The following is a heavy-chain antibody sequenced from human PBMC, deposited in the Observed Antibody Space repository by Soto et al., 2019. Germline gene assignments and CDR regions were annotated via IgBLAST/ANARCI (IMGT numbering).Heavy chain of an antibody. CDR3: AKFFSAWH. D-gene: IGHD3-3*01. CDR1: GFTFDDYA. J-gene: IGHJ4*02. Sequence: GGSLRLSCAASGFTFDDYAMHWVRQTPGKGLEWVSGITWNSGTIGYADSVKGRFTISRDNGKNSLYLQMNSLRAEDTAVYYCAKFFSAWHWGQGTLVTVSS. V-gene: IGHV3-9*01. CDR2: ITWNSGTI.